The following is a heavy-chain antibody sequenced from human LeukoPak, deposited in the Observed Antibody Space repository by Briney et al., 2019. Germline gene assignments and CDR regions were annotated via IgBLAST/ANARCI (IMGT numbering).Heavy chain of an antibody. V-gene: IGHV3-23*01. CDR2: ISGSGGST. J-gene: IGHJ4*02. CDR1: GFTFSSYA. D-gene: IGHD3-22*01. Sequence: PGGSLRLSCAASGFTFSSYAMTWVRQAPGKGLEWVSGISGSGGSTYYADSVKGRFTISRDNSKNPLYVQMNSLRAEDTAVYYCAKSDYYDRSGYYYGSDYWGQGTLVTVSS. CDR3: AKSDYYDRSGYYYGSDY.